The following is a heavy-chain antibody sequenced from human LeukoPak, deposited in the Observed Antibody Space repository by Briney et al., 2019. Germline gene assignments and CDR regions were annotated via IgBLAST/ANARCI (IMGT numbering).Heavy chain of an antibody. CDR3: ARDLPTVTTLLPSLSYFDY. Sequence: GGSLRLSCAASGFTFSSYNMNWVRRAPGKGLEWVSSISSSSSYIYYADSVKGRFTISSDNAKNSLFLQMNSLRAEDTAMYYCARDLPTVTTLLPSLSYFDYWGQGTLVTVSS. J-gene: IGHJ4*02. CDR2: ISSSSSYI. V-gene: IGHV3-21*01. D-gene: IGHD4-17*01. CDR1: GFTFSSYN.